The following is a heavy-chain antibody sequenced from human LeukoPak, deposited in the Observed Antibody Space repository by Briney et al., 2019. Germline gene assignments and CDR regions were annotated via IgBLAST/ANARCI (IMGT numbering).Heavy chain of an antibody. CDR3: ARLYTHYDSSGYYYEDY. D-gene: IGHD3-22*01. CDR2: IIPIFGTA. CDR1: GGTLSSYA. Sequence: ASVKVSCKASGGTLSSYAISWVRQAPGQPLEWTGGIIPIFGTAKYAQNFQGRVSIAADRSTSTAYMELSSLRSEDTAVYYCARLYTHYDSSGYYYEDYWGQGTLVTVSS. V-gene: IGHV1-69*06. J-gene: IGHJ4*02.